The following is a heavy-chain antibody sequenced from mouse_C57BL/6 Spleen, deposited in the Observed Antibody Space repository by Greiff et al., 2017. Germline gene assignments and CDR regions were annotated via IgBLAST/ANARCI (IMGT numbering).Heavy chain of an antibody. CDR3: ERGPSTVVLDY. V-gene: IGHV3-6*01. CDR1: GYSITSGYY. D-gene: IGHD1-1*01. J-gene: IGHJ2*01. Sequence: DVQLQESGPGLVKPSQSLSLTCSVTGYSITSGYYWNWIRQFPGNKLEWMGYISYDGSNNYNPSLKNRISITRDTSKNQFFLKLNSVTTEDTATYYCERGPSTVVLDYWGQGTTLTVSS. CDR2: ISYDGSN.